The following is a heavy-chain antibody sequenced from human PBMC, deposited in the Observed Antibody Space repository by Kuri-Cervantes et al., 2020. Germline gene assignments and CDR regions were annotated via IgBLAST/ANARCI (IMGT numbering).Heavy chain of an antibody. J-gene: IGHJ4*02. D-gene: IGHD3-3*01. Sequence: GESLKISCAASGFTVSSNYMSWVRQAPGKGLEWVSVIYSGGSTYYADSVKGRFTISRDNSKNTLYLQMNSLRAEDTAVYYCAREGGDAYYDFWSGYLTPPELYFDYWGQGTLVTVSS. CDR2: IYSGGST. CDR1: GFTVSSNY. CDR3: AREGGDAYYDFWSGYLTPPELYFDY. V-gene: IGHV3-66*02.